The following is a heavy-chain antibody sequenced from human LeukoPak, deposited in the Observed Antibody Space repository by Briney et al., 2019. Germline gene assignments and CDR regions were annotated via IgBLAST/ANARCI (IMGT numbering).Heavy chain of an antibody. CDR3: ARDLAYGDGRY. Sequence: PVGSLRLSCAASGFTFSIHSMNWVRQAPRKGLEWGSSITISSSYIYYADSVKGRFTISRDDAKNSLYLQMDSLRAEDTAVYYCARDLAYGDGRYWGQGTLVTVSS. CDR1: GFTFSIHS. J-gene: IGHJ4*02. D-gene: IGHD4-17*01. V-gene: IGHV3-21*01. CDR2: ITISSSYI.